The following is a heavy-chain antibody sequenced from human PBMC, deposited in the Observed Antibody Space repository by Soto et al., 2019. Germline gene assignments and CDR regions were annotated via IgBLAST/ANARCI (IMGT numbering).Heavy chain of an antibody. D-gene: IGHD4-17*01. V-gene: IGHV6-1*01. CDR3: ARANDYGDPDYWYFDL. Sequence: PSQTLSLTCAISGDSVSSNSVAWNWIRQSPSRGLEWLGRTYYRSKWYNDYAVSVKSRITINPDTSKNQFSLQLNSVTPEDTAVYYCARANDYGDPDYWYFDLWGRGTLVTVSS. J-gene: IGHJ2*01. CDR1: GDSVSSNSVA. CDR2: TYYRSKWYN.